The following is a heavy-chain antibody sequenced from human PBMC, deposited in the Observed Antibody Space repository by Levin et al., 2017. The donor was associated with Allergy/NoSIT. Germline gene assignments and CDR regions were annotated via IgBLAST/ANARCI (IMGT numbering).Heavy chain of an antibody. CDR1: GFTFSSYA. CDR2: ISVSGGST. J-gene: IGHJ6*03. Sequence: GESLKISCAASGFTFSSYAMSWVRQAPGKGLEWVSAISVSGGSTYYADSVKARFTISRDNSKNTLYLQMNSLRAEDTAVYYCAKVGSSWYYMDVWGKGTTVTVSS. D-gene: IGHD6-13*01. CDR3: AKVGSSWYYMDV. V-gene: IGHV3-23*01.